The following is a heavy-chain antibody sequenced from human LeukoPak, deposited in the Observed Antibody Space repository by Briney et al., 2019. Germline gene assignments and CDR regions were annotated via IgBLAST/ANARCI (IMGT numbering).Heavy chain of an antibody. V-gene: IGHV3-15*01. D-gene: IGHD6-13*01. CDR3: TGVSRSSWYDY. Sequence: GGSLRLSCAASGFTFSNAWMSWVRQAAGKGLEWVGRIKSKTDGGTPDYAAPVKGRFTISRDDSKNTLYLQMNSLKTEDTAVYYCTGVSRSSWYDYWGQGTLVTVSS. J-gene: IGHJ4*02. CDR1: GFTFSNAW. CDR2: IKSKTDGGTP.